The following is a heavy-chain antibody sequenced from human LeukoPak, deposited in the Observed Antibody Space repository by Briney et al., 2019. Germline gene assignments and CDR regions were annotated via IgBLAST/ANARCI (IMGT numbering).Heavy chain of an antibody. D-gene: IGHD6-19*01. V-gene: IGHV4-39*07. J-gene: IGHJ4*02. CDR1: GGSISSSDFY. Sequence: SETLSLTCTVSGGSISSSDFYWGWIRQPPGKGLEWIGSISYSGNTYYNPSLKSRITISVDTSKNQFSLKLSSVTAADTAVYYCARAGLRAVAGTFDYWGQGTLVTVSA. CDR3: ARAGLRAVAGTFDY. CDR2: ISYSGNT.